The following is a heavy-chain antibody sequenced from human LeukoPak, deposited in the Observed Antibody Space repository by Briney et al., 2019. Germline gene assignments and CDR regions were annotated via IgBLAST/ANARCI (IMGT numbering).Heavy chain of an antibody. Sequence: PGGSLRLSCAASGFTFSNAWMSWVRQAPGKGLEWVSGINWNGGSTGYADSVKGRFTISRDNAKNSLYLQMNSLRAEDTALYYCARFPLMTYYDSSGYSDYWGQGTLVTVSS. CDR2: INWNGGST. V-gene: IGHV3-20*04. J-gene: IGHJ4*02. CDR1: GFTFSNAW. CDR3: ARFPLMTYYDSSGYSDY. D-gene: IGHD3-22*01.